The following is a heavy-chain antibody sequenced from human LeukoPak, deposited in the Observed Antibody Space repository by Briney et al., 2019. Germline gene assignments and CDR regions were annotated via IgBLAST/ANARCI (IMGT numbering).Heavy chain of an antibody. J-gene: IGHJ5*02. V-gene: IGHV4-39*01. D-gene: IGHD3-3*01. Sequence: PSETLSLTCTVSGGSISSGSYYWGWIRQPPGKGLEWIGSIYYSGSTYYNPSLKSRVTISVDTSKNQFSLKLNSVTAADTAVYYCARRKYDFWSGYYEGGHWFDPWGQGTLVTVSS. CDR1: GGSISSGSYY. CDR3: ARRKYDFWSGYYEGGHWFDP. CDR2: IYYSGST.